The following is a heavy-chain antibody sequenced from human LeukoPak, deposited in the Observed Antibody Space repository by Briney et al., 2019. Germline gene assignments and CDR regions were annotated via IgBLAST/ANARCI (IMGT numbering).Heavy chain of an antibody. Sequence: PGGSLRLSCAASGFSFSNYGMRWVRQAPGKGLEWVALLVYDGFYKYYADSVKGRFTISRDDSTNTVYLHLSSLRAEDTAVYYCAKEAVRSRYYDSSGLFYWFDPWGQGTLVTVSS. D-gene: IGHD3-22*01. J-gene: IGHJ5*02. V-gene: IGHV3-30*18. CDR1: GFSFSNYG. CDR2: LVYDGFYK. CDR3: AKEAVRSRYYDSSGLFYWFDP.